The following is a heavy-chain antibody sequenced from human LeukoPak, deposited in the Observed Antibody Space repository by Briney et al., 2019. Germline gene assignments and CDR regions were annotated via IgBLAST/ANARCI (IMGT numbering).Heavy chain of an antibody. J-gene: IGHJ4*02. CDR1: GXTFSTYS. CDR3: ARVRRELSGSLNLYFDY. Sequence: GGSLRLSCAASGXTFSTYSMNWVRQAPGKGREWVSSISSSSSYIYYADSVKGRFTISRDNAKNSLYLQMNSLRAEDTAVYYCARVRRELSGSLNLYFDYWGQGTLVTVSS. D-gene: IGHD6-13*01. CDR2: ISSSSSYI. V-gene: IGHV3-21*01.